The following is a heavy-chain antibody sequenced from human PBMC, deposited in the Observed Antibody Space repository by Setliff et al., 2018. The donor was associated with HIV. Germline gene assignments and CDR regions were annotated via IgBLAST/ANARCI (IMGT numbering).Heavy chain of an antibody. CDR2: IIPNFGAA. J-gene: IGHJ2*01. Sequence: ASVKVSCKASAGTVSSYGISWVRQAPGQGLEWMGRIIPNFGAANYAQRFQGRVTITADKSTSTVYMELTSLRSEDTAMYYCAGDVGRRWDYYFDIWGRGTLVTVSS. CDR1: AGTVSSYG. CDR3: AGDVGRRWDYYFDI. V-gene: IGHV1-69*06. D-gene: IGHD1-26*01.